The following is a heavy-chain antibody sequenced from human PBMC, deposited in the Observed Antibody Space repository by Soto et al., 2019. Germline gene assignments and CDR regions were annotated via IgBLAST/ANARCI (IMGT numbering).Heavy chain of an antibody. J-gene: IGHJ5*02. V-gene: IGHV5-51*01. Sequence: GESLKISCKGPGYSFTSYWIGWVRQMPGKGLEWMGIIYPGDSDTRYSPSFQGQVTISADKSISTAYLQWSSLKASDTAMYYCARLTMVRGTANWFDPWGQGTLVTVSS. CDR1: GYSFTSYW. D-gene: IGHD3-10*01. CDR3: ARLTMVRGTANWFDP. CDR2: IYPGDSDT.